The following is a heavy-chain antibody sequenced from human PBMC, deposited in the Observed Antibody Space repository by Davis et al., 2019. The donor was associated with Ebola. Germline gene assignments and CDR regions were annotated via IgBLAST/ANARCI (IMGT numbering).Heavy chain of an antibody. Sequence: GESLKISCAASGFTFSSYSMNWVRQAPGKGLEWVSSIRSSSSYKYYADSVKGRLTISRDNAKNSLYLQMNSLRAEDTAVYYCTSQLRVGDAFDIWGQGTMVTVSS. D-gene: IGHD1-26*01. CDR3: TSQLRVGDAFDI. CDR1: GFTFSSYS. V-gene: IGHV3-21*01. J-gene: IGHJ3*02. CDR2: IRSSSSYK.